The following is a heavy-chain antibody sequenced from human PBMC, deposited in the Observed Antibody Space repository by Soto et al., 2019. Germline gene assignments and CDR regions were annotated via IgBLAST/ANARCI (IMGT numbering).Heavy chain of an antibody. CDR1: GYTFTSYG. J-gene: IGHJ4*02. D-gene: IGHD6-6*01. Sequence: ASVKVSCKASGYTFTSYGISWVRQAPGQGLEWMGWISAYNGNTNYAQKLQGRVTMTTDTSTSTAYMELRSLRSDDTAVYYCAREIKITSLAARHPTFDYWGQGTLVTVSS. CDR2: ISAYNGNT. V-gene: IGHV1-18*01. CDR3: AREIKITSLAARHPTFDY.